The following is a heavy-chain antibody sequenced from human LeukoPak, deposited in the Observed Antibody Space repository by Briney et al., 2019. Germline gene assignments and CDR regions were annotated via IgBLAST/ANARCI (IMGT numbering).Heavy chain of an antibody. J-gene: IGHJ4*02. V-gene: IGHV3-7*01. D-gene: IGHD1-26*01. Sequence: GGSLRLSCAASEFTFSSYAVTWVRQAPGKGLEWVASMNQDGSERYYVDSSRGRFTISRDNAKNSLSLQMNSLRAEDTAVYYCARDPERGSYFDYWGQGTPVTVSS. CDR3: ARDPERGSYFDY. CDR2: MNQDGSER. CDR1: EFTFSSYA.